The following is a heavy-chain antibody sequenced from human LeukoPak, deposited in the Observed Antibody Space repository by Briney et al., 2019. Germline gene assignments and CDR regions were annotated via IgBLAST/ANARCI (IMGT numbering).Heavy chain of an antibody. CDR3: AKSEIEYSSGWYRFDP. CDR2: ISYDGSNK. J-gene: IGHJ5*02. CDR1: GFTFSSYA. V-gene: IGHV3-30*18. D-gene: IGHD6-19*01. Sequence: PGGSLRLSCAASGFTFSSYAMSWVRQAPGKGLEWVAVISYDGSNKYYADSVKGRFTISRDNSKNTMYLQMNSLRAEDTAVYYCAKSEIEYSSGWYRFDPWGQGTLVTVSS.